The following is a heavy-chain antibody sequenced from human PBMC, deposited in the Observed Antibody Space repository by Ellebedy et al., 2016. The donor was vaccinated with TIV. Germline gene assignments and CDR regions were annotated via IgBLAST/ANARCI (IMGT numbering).Heavy chain of an antibody. CDR2: VYHSGST. V-gene: IGHV4-4*02. CDR1: VGPISSSNW. J-gene: IGHJ5*02. CDR3: AREREVTSRGNIDP. D-gene: IGHD2/OR15-2a*01. Sequence: MPSETLSLTCAVSVGPISSSNWWPWVRQAPGRGLEWNGAVYHSGSTYYNPSLESRVTMSVDKSKNQFSLKLSSVTAADTAVYYWAREREVTSRGNIDPWGQGILVTVSS.